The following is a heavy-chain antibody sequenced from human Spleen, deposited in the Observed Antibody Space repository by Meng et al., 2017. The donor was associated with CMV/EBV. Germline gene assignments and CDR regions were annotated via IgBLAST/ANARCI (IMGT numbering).Heavy chain of an antibody. V-gene: IGHV3-20*04. CDR3: ARDSLYGVAFYGMDV. CDR1: GFTFDDYG. CDR2: INWNGGST. J-gene: IGHJ6*02. Sequence: GESLKISCAASGFTFDDYGMSWVRQAPGKGLEWVSGINWNGGSTGYADSVKGRFTISRDNAKNSLYLQMNSLRAEDTALYYCARDSLYGVAFYGMDVWGQGTTVTVYS. D-gene: IGHD3-10*02.